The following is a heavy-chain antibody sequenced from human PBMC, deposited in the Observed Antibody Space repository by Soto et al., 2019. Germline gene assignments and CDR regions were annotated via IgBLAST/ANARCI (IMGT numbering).Heavy chain of an antibody. CDR2: ISTYNGDT. D-gene: IGHD4-17*01. J-gene: IGHJ4*02. V-gene: IGHV1-18*01. Sequence: ASVKVSCKTSGYTFTIFGIAWVRQAPGQGLEWMGWISTYNGDTNYAQKVQGRITMTTDTSTNTAYMELRSLRSDDTAVYFCARNNGDYVYFDYWGQGTLVTVSS. CDR3: ARNNGDYVYFDY. CDR1: GYTFTIFG.